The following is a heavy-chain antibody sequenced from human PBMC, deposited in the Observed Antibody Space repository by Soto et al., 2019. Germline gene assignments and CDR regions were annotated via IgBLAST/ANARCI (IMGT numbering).Heavy chain of an antibody. V-gene: IGHV1-69*04. Sequence: ASGKVSCKASGGTFSRYAISWVRQAPGQGLEWMGRIIPILGIANYAQKFQGRVTITADKSTSTAYMELSSLRSEDTAVYYCANDIYDILTGYSPYYFDYWGQGTLVTVSS. CDR2: IIPILGIA. J-gene: IGHJ4*02. D-gene: IGHD3-9*01. CDR1: GGTFSRYA. CDR3: ANDIYDILTGYSPYYFDY.